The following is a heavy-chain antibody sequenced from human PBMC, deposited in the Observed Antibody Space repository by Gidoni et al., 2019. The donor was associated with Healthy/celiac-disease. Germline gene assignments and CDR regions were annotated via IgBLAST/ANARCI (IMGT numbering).Heavy chain of an antibody. D-gene: IGHD6-6*01. CDR1: GFTFSSYA. Sequence: EVQLLESGGGLVQPGGSLRLSCEASGFTFSSYASSGVRQAPGKGLEWVSAISGSGGSTYYADSVKGRFTISRDNSKNTLYLQMNSLRAEDTAVYYCARELIAARGGDYFDYGGQGTLVTVSS. CDR3: ARELIAARGGDYFDY. J-gene: IGHJ4*02. V-gene: IGHV3-23*01. CDR2: ISGSGGST.